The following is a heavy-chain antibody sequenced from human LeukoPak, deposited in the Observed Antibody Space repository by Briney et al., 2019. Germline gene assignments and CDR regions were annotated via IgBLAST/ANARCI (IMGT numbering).Heavy chain of an antibody. V-gene: IGHV1-2*02. J-gene: IGHJ4*02. CDR3: AREEIAAAATFDY. CDR1: GYTFTGYY. CDR2: VNPNSGGT. D-gene: IGHD6-13*01. Sequence: ASVKVSCKPSGYTFTGYYMHWVRQAPGQGLEWMGWVNPNSGGTNYAQKFQGRDTMTRDTSISTAYMELSRLRCDDTAVYYCAREEIAAAATFDYWGQGTLVTVSS.